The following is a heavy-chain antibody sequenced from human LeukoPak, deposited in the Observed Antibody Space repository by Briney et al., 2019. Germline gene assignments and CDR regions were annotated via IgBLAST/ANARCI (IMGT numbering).Heavy chain of an antibody. D-gene: IGHD7-27*01. J-gene: IGHJ6*03. V-gene: IGHV4-59*08. CDR2: IYNSGST. CDR3: ARLSPLTGAYYYMDV. CDR1: GGSISSYY. Sequence: SETLSLTCTVSGGSISSYYWSWIRQPPGKGLEWIGYIYNSGSTNYNPSLKSRVTISVDTSKNQFSLKLSSVTAADTAVYYCARLSPLTGAYYYMDVWGKGTTVTVSS.